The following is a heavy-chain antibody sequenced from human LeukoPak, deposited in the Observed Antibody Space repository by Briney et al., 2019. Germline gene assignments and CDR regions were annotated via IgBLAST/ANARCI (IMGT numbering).Heavy chain of an antibody. CDR1: GGSISSYY. V-gene: IGHV4-4*07. J-gene: IGHJ5*02. Sequence: SETLSLTCTVSGGSISSYYWSWIRQPAGKGLEWIGRIYTSGSTNYNPSLKSRVTMSVDTSKNQFSLKLSSVTAADTAVYYCARDVTGYYDILTGYYNSNWFDPWGQGTLVTVSP. CDR2: IYTSGST. CDR3: ARDVTGYYDILTGYYNSNWFDP. D-gene: IGHD3-9*01.